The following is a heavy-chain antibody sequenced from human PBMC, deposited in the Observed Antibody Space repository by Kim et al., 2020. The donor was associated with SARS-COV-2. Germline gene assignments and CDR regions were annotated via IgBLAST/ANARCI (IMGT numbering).Heavy chain of an antibody. Sequence: GGSLRLSCAASGFTFSSYYMSWVRQAPGKGLEWVSVICSGGSTYYSDAAVRGCTTFCSDTTNNLHFLQKSSMTADTAADYCWGDPSTSWRFDYWGQGTVV. D-gene: IGHD6-13*01. CDR2: ICSGGST. J-gene: IGHJ4*02. V-gene: IGHV3-66*01. CDR1: GFTFSSYY. CDR3: WGDPSTSWRFDY.